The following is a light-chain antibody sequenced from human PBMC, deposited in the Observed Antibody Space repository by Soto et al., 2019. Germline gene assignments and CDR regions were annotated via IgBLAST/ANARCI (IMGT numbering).Light chain of an antibody. Sequence: QSALTQPPSASGSPGQSVTISCTGTSSDVGAYNYVSWYQQQPGKAPKLVIYEVTKRPSGVPDRFSGSKSGNTASLTVSGLQAEDEADYYCSSYAGSNNYVFGTGTKVTVL. CDR1: SSDVGAYNY. V-gene: IGLV2-8*01. CDR2: EVT. CDR3: SSYAGSNNYV. J-gene: IGLJ1*01.